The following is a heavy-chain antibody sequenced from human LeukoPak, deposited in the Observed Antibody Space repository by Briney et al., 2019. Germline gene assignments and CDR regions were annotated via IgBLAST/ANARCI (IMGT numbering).Heavy chain of an antibody. D-gene: IGHD1-14*01. CDR3: ARDRTRNDFDY. CDR1: GFTFSNYW. CDR2: INSDGGST. J-gene: IGHJ4*02. Sequence: PGGSLRLCCAASGFTFSNYWMHWVRQAPGKGLVWVSRINSDGGSTSYADSVKGRFTISRDNAKNTLYLQMNSLRAKDTAVYYCARDRTRNDFDYWGQGTLVTVSS. V-gene: IGHV3-74*01.